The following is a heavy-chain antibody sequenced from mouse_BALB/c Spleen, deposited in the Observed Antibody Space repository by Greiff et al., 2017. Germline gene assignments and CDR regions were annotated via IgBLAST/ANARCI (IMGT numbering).Heavy chain of an antibody. CDR2: IWAGGST. V-gene: IGHV2-9*02. J-gene: IGHJ2*01. CDR3: AREMEGAHYFDY. Sequence: VQLVESGPGLVAPSQSLSITCTVSGFSLTSYGVHWVRQPPGKGLEWLGVIWAGGSTNYNSALMSRLSISKDNSKSQVFLKMNSLQTDDTAMYYCAREMEGAHYFDYWGQGTTLTVSS. D-gene: IGHD2-3*01. CDR1: GFSLTSYG.